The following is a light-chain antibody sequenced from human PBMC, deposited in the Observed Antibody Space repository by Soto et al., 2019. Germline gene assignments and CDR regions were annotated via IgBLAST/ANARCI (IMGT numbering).Light chain of an antibody. CDR2: DAS. J-gene: IGKJ5*01. CDR1: QSVSSY. Sequence: EIVFTQSPATLSLSPGERATLSCRASQSVSSYLAWYQQKPGQAPRLLIYDASNRATGIPARFSGSGSGTEFTLTISSLQPEDFATYYCQQLNSYPRAFGQGTRLEI. V-gene: IGKV3-11*01. CDR3: QQLNSYPRA.